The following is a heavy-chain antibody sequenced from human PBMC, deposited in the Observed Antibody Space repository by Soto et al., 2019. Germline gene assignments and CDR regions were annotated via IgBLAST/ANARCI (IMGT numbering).Heavy chain of an antibody. CDR2: IYYSGST. Sequence: PSETLSLTCTVSGGSISSSSYYWGWIRQPPGKGLEWIGSIYYSGSTHYNPSLKSRVTISVDTSKNQFSLKLSSVTAADTAVYYCARRLAVAGYYFDDWGQGTLVTVSS. J-gene: IGHJ4*02. CDR1: GGSISSSSYY. D-gene: IGHD6-19*01. CDR3: ARRLAVAGYYFDD. V-gene: IGHV4-39*01.